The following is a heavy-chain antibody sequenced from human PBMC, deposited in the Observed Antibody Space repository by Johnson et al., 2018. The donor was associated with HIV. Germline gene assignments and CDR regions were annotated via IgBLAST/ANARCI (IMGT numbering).Heavy chain of an antibody. Sequence: QVQLVESGGGLVQPGGSLRLSCAASGFTFSSYAMHWVRQAPGTGLEWVALVSYDGRNQYHADSVKGRFTISRDNSKNTLYLQINSLRAEDTSVYYCARDLVRASHAFDIWGQGTMVTVSS. V-gene: IGHV3-30*14. CDR1: GFTFSSYA. J-gene: IGHJ3*02. CDR2: VSYDGRNQ. CDR3: ARDLVRASHAFDI. D-gene: IGHD2-8*02.